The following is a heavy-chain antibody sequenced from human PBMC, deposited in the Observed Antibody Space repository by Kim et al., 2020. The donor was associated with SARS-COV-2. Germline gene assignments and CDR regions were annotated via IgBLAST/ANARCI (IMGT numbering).Heavy chain of an antibody. CDR1: GGSFSSYA. CDR2: IIPIFGTA. V-gene: IGHV1-69*13. CDR3: ARDFVNTADGMDV. J-gene: IGHJ6*02. Sequence: SVKVSCKASGGSFSSYAISWVRQAPGQGLEWMGGIIPIFGTANYAQKFQGRVTITADESTSTAYLELSSLRSEDTAVYYCARDFVNTADGMDVWGQGTTVTVSS. D-gene: IGHD5-18*01.